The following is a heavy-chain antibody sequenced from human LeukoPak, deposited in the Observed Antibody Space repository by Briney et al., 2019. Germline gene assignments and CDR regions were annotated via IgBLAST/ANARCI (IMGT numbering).Heavy chain of an antibody. D-gene: IGHD4-11*01. Sequence: SQTLSLTCAVSGGSISSGGSSWSWIRQPPGKGLEWIGYIYHSGSTYYNPSLKSRVTISVDRSKNQFSLKLSSVTAADTAVYYCARASNYLHYGMDVWGQGTTVTVSS. CDR2: IYHSGST. V-gene: IGHV4-30-2*01. J-gene: IGHJ6*02. CDR1: GGSISSGGSS. CDR3: ARASNYLHYGMDV.